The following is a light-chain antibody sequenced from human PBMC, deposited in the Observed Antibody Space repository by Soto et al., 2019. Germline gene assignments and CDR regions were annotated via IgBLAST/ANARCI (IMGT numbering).Light chain of an antibody. Sequence: QSVLTQPPSASGSPGQSVTISCTGNSNDVGHSSFISWYQQHPGKCPKLIIYEVSKRPSGVPDRFSGSKSGNTASLSVSGLQDEDEADYFCNAQADNGKHVFGTGTQLTVL. V-gene: IGLV2-8*01. CDR3: NAQADNGKHV. J-gene: IGLJ1*01. CDR1: SNDVGHSSF. CDR2: EVS.